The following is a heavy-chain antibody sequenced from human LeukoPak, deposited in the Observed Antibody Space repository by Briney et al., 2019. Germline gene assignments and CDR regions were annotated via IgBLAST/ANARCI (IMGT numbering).Heavy chain of an antibody. Sequence: PSETLSLTCTVSGGSISSYYWSWIRQPPGKGLEWIGYIYYSGSTNYNPSLKSRVTISVDTSKNQFSLKLSSVTAADTAVYYCASAMVRGVGAFDSWGQGTLVTVSS. J-gene: IGHJ5*01. D-gene: IGHD3-10*01. CDR2: IYYSGST. CDR1: GGSISSYY. CDR3: ASAMVRGVGAFDS. V-gene: IGHV4-59*01.